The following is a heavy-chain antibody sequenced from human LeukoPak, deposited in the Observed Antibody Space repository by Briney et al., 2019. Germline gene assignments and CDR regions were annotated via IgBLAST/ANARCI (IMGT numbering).Heavy chain of an antibody. J-gene: IGHJ4*02. CDR2: ISYDGSNK. V-gene: IGHV3-30*04. CDR1: GLTFNSYA. CDR3: AKGGELTSYYFDY. Sequence: GGSLRLSCAASGLTFNSYAMHWVRQAPGKGLEWVAVISYDGSNKYYADSVKGRFTISRDNSKNTLYLQMNSLRAEDTAVYYCAKGGELTSYYFDYWGQGTLVTVSS. D-gene: IGHD3-10*01.